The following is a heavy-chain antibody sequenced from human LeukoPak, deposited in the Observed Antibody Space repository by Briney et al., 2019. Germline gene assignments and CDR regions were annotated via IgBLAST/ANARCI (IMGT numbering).Heavy chain of an antibody. D-gene: IGHD1-26*01. CDR1: GFTFSSYT. CDR2: ISGSGGST. Sequence: PGGSLRLSCVASGFTFSSYTMSWVRQAPGKGLEWVSDISGSGGSTYNADSVKGRFAISRDNSKNTLYLQMNSLRAEDTAVYYCAKDASTAWDGNFDHWGQGTLVTVSS. CDR3: AKDASTAWDGNFDH. V-gene: IGHV3-23*01. J-gene: IGHJ4*02.